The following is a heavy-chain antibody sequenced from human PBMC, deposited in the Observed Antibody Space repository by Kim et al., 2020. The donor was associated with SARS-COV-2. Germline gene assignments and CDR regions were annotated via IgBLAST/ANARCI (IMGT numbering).Heavy chain of an antibody. CDR1: GGSVSSGSYY. J-gene: IGHJ5*02. CDR3: ARTPYYYGSSGYLGNWFDP. D-gene: IGHD3-22*01. Sequence: SETLSLTCTVSGGSVSSGSYYWSWIRQPPGKGLEWIGYIYYSGSTNYNPSLKSRVTISVDTYKNQFSLKLSTVTAAVTAVYYCARTPYYYGSSGYLGNWFDPWGQGTLVTVSS. V-gene: IGHV4-61*01. CDR2: IYYSGST.